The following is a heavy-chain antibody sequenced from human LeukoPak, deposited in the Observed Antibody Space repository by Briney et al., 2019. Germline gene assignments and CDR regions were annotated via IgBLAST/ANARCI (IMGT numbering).Heavy chain of an antibody. CDR1: GFTLSSYW. V-gene: IGHV3-7*05. D-gene: IGHD6-6*01. CDR2: IKQDGSEK. CDR3: AKAGIGGSSLYYFDY. J-gene: IGHJ4*02. Sequence: GGSLRLSCAASGFTLSSYWMSWVRQAPGKGLEWVANIKQDGSEKYYVDSVKGRFTISRDNAENSLFLQMNSLRAEDTAVYYCAKAGIGGSSLYYFDYWGQGTLVTVSS.